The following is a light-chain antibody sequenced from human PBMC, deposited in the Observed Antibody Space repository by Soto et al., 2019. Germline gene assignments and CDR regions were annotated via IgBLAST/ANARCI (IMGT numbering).Light chain of an antibody. J-gene: IGKJ2*01. CDR1: QSVSSSY. V-gene: IGKV3-20*01. Sequence: EIVLTQSPGTLSLSPGERATLSCRASQSVSSSYLAWYQQKPGQAPRLLIYGASSRATGIPDRFSGSGSGTDFTLTISRLETEDFAVYYCQPYGSSAQTFGQGTKLEIK. CDR3: QPYGSSAQT. CDR2: GAS.